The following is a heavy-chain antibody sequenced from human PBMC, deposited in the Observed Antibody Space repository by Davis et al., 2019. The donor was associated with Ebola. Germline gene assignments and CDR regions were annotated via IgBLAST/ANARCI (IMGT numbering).Heavy chain of an antibody. CDR3: AREGGARYCSSTSCYWYYGMDV. CDR1: GYTFTSYY. J-gene: IGHJ6*02. Sequence: ASVKVSCKASGYTFTSYYMHWVRQAPGQGLEWMGIINPSGGSTSYAQKFQGRVTMTRDTSTSTVYMELRSLRSEDTAVYYCAREGGARYCSSTSCYWYYGMDVWGQGTTVTVSS. D-gene: IGHD2-2*01. CDR2: INPSGGST. V-gene: IGHV1-46*01.